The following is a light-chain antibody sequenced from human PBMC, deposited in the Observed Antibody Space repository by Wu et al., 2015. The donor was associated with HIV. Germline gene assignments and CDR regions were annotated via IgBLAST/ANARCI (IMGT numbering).Light chain of an antibody. V-gene: IGKV1-39*01. CDR3: QQSYSTPAT. CDR2: AAS. Sequence: DIQMTQSPPALSASVGDRVTITCRASQSIAKWLAWYQQKPGKAPNLLIYAASRLHSGVPPRFSGSGSETDFTLTINSLHPEDFATYYCQQSYSTPATFGQGTRLEI. CDR1: QSIAKW. J-gene: IGKJ5*01.